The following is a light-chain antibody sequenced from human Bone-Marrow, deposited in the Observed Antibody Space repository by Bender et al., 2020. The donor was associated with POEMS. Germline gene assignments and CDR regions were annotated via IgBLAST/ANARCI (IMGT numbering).Light chain of an antibody. Sequence: QSALTQPPSVSGSPGQSVTISCTGTSSDVGRYTYVSWYQHHPGEPPKLIIYNVNHLASGVPDRFSGSKSGTSASLAITGLQAEDEGDYYCQSYDNSLGGWVFGGGTKLTVL. CDR1: SSDVGRYTY. CDR3: QSYDNSLGGWV. V-gene: IGLV2-11*01. CDR2: NVN. J-gene: IGLJ3*02.